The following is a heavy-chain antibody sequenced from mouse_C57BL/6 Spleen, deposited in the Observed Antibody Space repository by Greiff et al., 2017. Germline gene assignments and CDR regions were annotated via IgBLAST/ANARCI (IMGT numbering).Heavy chain of an antibody. CDR2: IRSKSNNYAT. J-gene: IGHJ3*01. Sequence: EVKLVESGGGLVQPKGSLKLSCAASGFSFNTYAMNWVRQAPGKGLEWVARIRSKSNNYATNYDDSGKDRFTNARDASESMLYLQMNNLKTEDTAMYYCVSSYYCGSSGFAYWGQGTLVTVSS. D-gene: IGHD1-1*01. V-gene: IGHV10-1*01. CDR1: GFSFNTYA. CDR3: VSSYYCGSSGFAY.